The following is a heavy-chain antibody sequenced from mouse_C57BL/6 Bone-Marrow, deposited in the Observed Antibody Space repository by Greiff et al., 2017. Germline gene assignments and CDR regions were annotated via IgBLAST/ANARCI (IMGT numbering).Heavy chain of an antibody. J-gene: IGHJ4*01. CDR3: ARGGYGGYAMDY. Sequence: VQLQQSGAELVRPGASVKLSCTASGFNIKDDYIHWVKQRPEQGLEWIGWIDPEIGDTEYASKFQGKATITSDTSSSTAYMQFSSLTSEDSAIYYCARGGYGGYAMDYWGQGTSVTVSS. CDR1: GFNIKDDY. CDR2: IDPEIGDT. V-gene: IGHV14-4*01. D-gene: IGHD1-2*01.